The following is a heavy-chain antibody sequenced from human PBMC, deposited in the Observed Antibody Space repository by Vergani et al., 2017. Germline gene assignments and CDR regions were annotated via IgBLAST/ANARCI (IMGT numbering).Heavy chain of an antibody. J-gene: IGHJ5*02. D-gene: IGHD1-14*01. V-gene: IGHV1-69-2*01. CDR1: GYTFTDYY. CDR2: VDPEDGET. Sequence: VQLVQSGAEVKKPGASVKVSCKASGYTFTDYYMHWVQQAPGKGLEWMGLVDPEDGETIYAEKFQGRVTITADTSTDTAYMELSSLSSEDTAVYYCATLNPLPISGVPSFDPWGQGTLVTVSS. CDR3: ATLNPLPISGVPSFDP.